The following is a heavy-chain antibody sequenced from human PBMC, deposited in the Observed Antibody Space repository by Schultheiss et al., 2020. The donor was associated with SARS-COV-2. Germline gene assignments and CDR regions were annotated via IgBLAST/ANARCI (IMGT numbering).Heavy chain of an antibody. Sequence: SETLSLTCAVSGGSISSSNWWSWVRQHPGKGLEWIGYIYYSGSTYYNPSLKSRVTISVDTSKNQFSLKLSSVTAADTAVYYCASVRGDYGHLDYWGQGTLVTVSS. CDR3: ASVRGDYGHLDY. D-gene: IGHD2-21*02. CDR2: IYYSGST. J-gene: IGHJ4*02. CDR1: GGSISSSNW. V-gene: IGHV4-4*02.